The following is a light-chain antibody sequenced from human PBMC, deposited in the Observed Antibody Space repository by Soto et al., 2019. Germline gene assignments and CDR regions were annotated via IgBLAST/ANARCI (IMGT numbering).Light chain of an antibody. CDR1: QRINNY. Sequence: EIVLTQSPATLSLSPGERVTLSCRASQRINNYLAWYQQKPGQAPRLLIYDVSNRATGIPARFTGSGSGTDFTLTISSLEPEDFAVYYCQQRSNWPPITFGQGTRLEIK. CDR2: DVS. V-gene: IGKV3-11*01. J-gene: IGKJ5*01. CDR3: QQRSNWPPIT.